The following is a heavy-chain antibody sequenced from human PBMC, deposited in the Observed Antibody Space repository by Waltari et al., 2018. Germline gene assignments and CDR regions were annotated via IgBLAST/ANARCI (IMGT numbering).Heavy chain of an antibody. CDR2: IVVANGNT. Sequence: QMQMVQSGPEVKKPGTSVKVSCKASGFSFSNSAVQWVRQARGQRLEWIGGIVVANGNTNYAQKFQERGTIARDTSTRTAYMELSSLTSEDTAIYYCAAAGISGSYYAFDYWAQGALVTVSS. V-gene: IGHV1-58*01. D-gene: IGHD1-26*01. J-gene: IGHJ4*02. CDR1: GFSFSNSA. CDR3: AAAGISGSYYAFDY.